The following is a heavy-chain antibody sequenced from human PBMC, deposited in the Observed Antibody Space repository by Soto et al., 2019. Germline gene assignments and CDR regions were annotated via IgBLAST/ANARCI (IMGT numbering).Heavy chain of an antibody. CDR2: IYYSGST. J-gene: IGHJ4*02. CDR1: GGSISSYY. D-gene: IGHD6-6*01. CDR3: ARHDASSSSYFDY. V-gene: IGHV4-59*08. Sequence: SETLSLTCTVSGGSISSYYWSWIRQPPEKGLEWIGYIYYSGSTNYNPSLKSRVTISVDTSKNQFSLKLSSVTTADTAVYYCARHDASSSSYFDYWGQGTLVTVSS.